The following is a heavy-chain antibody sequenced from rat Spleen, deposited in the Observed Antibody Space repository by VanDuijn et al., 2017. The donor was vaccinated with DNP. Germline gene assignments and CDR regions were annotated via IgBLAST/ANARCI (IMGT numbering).Heavy chain of an antibody. Sequence: EVQLVESGGGLVQPGRSLKLSCAASRFTFSDYNMAWVRQAPKKGLEWVATISYDGGGSFYRDSVKGRFTVSRDNARSSLYLQIDSLRSEDTATYYCARGGRVYSAMDAWGQGTSVTVSS. D-gene: IGHD1-11*01. CDR2: ISYDGGGS. V-gene: IGHV5-7*01. CDR1: RFTFSDYN. CDR3: ARGGRVYSAMDA. J-gene: IGHJ4*01.